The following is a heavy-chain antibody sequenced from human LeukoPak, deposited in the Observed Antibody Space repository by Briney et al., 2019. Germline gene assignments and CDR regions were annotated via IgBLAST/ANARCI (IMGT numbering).Heavy chain of an antibody. CDR1: GFTFSSYA. D-gene: IGHD5-18*01. J-gene: IGHJ6*02. V-gene: IGHV3-23*01. CDR2: ISGSGGST. CDR3: ARWGYSPYYYGMDV. Sequence: GGSLRLSCAASGFTFSSYAMSWVRQAPGKGLEWVSAISGSGGSTYYADSVKGRFTISRDNSKNTLYLQMNSLRAEDTAVYYCARWGYSPYYYGMDVWGQGTTVTVSS.